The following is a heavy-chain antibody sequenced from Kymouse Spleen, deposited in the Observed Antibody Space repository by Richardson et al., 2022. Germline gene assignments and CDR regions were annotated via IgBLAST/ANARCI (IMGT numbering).Heavy chain of an antibody. D-gene: IGHD6-19*01. Sequence: QVQLVESGGGVVQPGRSLRLSCAASGFTFSSYGMHWVRQAPGKGLEWVAVIWYDGSNKYYADSVKGRFTISRDNSKNTLYLQMNSLRAEDTAVYYCARDLPRIAVAEEDFDYWGQGTLVTVSS. CDR1: GFTFSSYG. J-gene: IGHJ4*02. CDR2: IWYDGSNK. V-gene: IGHV3-33*01. CDR3: ARDLPRIAVAEEDFDY.